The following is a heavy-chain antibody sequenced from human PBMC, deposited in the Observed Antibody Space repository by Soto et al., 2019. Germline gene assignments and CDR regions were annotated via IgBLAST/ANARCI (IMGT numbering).Heavy chain of an antibody. Sequence: GGSLRLSCAASGFTFSSYAMSWVRQAPGKGLEWVSAISGSGGSTYYADSVKGLFTSSRDNSKNTLYLQMNSVRAEDTAVYYCEKDLPKDSSGYSFDSWGQGTLVTVSS. J-gene: IGHJ4*02. D-gene: IGHD3-22*01. CDR2: ISGSGGST. CDR3: EKDLPKDSSGYSFDS. V-gene: IGHV3-23*01. CDR1: GFTFSSYA.